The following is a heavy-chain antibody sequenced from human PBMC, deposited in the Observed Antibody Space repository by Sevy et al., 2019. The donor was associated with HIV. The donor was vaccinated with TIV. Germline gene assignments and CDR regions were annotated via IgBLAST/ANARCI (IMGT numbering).Heavy chain of an antibody. V-gene: IGHV3-9*01. CDR2: ISWNSGSI. J-gene: IGHJ3*02. D-gene: IGHD1-26*01. CDR3: AKGSGNHDAFDI. Sequence: GGSLRLSCAASGFTFDDYAMHWVRQAPGKGLEWVSGISWNSGSIGYADSVKGRFTISRDNAKNSLYLQMNSLRAEDTALYYCAKGSGNHDAFDIWGQGTMVTVSS. CDR1: GFTFDDYA.